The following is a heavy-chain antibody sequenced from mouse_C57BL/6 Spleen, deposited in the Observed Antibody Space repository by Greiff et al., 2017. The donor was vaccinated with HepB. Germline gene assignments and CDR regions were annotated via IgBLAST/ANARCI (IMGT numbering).Heavy chain of an antibody. D-gene: IGHD3-2*01. CDR3: GMTADYAMDY. Sequence: QVQLQQSGAELARPGASVKMSCKASGYTFTSYTMHWVKQRPGQGLEWIGYINPSSGYTKYNQKFKDKATLTADKSSSTAYMQLSSLTSEDSAVYYCGMTADYAMDYWGQGTSVTVSS. CDR1: GYTFTSYT. J-gene: IGHJ4*01. CDR2: INPSSGYT. V-gene: IGHV1-4*01.